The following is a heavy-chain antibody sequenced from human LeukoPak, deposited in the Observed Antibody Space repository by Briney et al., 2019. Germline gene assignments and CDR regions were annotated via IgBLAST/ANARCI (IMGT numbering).Heavy chain of an antibody. CDR3: ARAASRVVPAAIGGNWFDP. J-gene: IGHJ5*02. Sequence: ASVKVSCKASGYTFTSYGISWVRQAPGQGLEWMGWISAYNGNTNYAQKLQGRVTMTTDTSTSTAYMELRSLRSDDTAVYYCARAASRVVPAAIGGNWFDPWGQGTLVTVSS. CDR1: GYTFTSYG. CDR2: ISAYNGNT. V-gene: IGHV1-18*01. D-gene: IGHD2-2*02.